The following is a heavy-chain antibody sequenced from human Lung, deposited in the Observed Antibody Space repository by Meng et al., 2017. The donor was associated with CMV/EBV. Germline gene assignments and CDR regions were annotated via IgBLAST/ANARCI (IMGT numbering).Heavy chain of an antibody. CDR2: IYYTGKT. D-gene: IGHD1-26*01. CDR3: ARAAPWDYYYGMDV. Sequence: LXXAVSGGSLSNSYWNWIRQPPGKGLEWIGYIYYTGKTNYSPSLKSRVTISLDASKKHFSLNLRSLTASDTAVYYCARAAPWDYYYGMDVWGQGTXVTVSS. J-gene: IGHJ6*02. CDR1: GGSLSNSY. V-gene: IGHV4-59*01.